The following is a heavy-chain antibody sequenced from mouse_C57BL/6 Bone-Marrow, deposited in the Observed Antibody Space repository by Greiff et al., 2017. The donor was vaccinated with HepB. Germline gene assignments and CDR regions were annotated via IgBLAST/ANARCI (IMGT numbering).Heavy chain of an antibody. V-gene: IGHV1-9*01. CDR3: GRNPYDNDGAWFAY. CDR1: GYTFTGYW. Sequence: QVQLQQSGAELMKPGASVKLSCKATGYTFTGYWIEWVKQRPGHGLEWIGEILPGIGSTNYKEKFKGKATFTADTSSNTAYMQLSSLTTEDSANYYCGRNPYDNDGAWFAYWGQGTLVTVSA. D-gene: IGHD2-4*01. J-gene: IGHJ3*01. CDR2: ILPGIGST.